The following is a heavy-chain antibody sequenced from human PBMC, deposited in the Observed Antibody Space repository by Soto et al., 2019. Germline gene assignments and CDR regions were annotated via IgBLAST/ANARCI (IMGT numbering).Heavy chain of an antibody. CDR2: MYNTGST. J-gene: IGHJ4*02. V-gene: IGHV4-59*08. CDR1: GGSISGYY. Sequence: SETLSLTCTVSGGSISGYYWSWIRQPPGKGLEWIGYMYNTGSTVYNPSFKSRVTMSVDTSKNQFSLKLSSVTAADTAVYYCARRYGSCFDYWGQGILVTVSS. CDR3: ARRYGSCFDY. D-gene: IGHD6-6*01.